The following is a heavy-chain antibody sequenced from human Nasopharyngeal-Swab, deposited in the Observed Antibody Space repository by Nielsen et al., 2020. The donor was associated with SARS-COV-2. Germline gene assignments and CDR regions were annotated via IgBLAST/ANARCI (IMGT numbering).Heavy chain of an antibody. CDR3: AKGVDYGDYGRGFDY. J-gene: IGHJ4*02. Sequence: GESLKISCAASGFTFSSYEMNWVRQAPGKGLEWVSYISSSGSTIYYADSVKGRFTISRDNAKNSLYLQMNSLRAEDTALYYCAKGVDYGDYGRGFDYWGQGTLVTVSS. CDR1: GFTFSSYE. CDR2: ISSSGSTI. D-gene: IGHD4-17*01. V-gene: IGHV3-48*03.